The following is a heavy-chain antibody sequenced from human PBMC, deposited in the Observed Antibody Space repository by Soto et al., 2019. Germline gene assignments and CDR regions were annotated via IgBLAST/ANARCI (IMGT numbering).Heavy chain of an antibody. J-gene: IGHJ5*02. D-gene: IGHD3-10*01. CDR1: GGSISSSSYY. CDR2: IYYSGST. Sequence: SETLSLTCTVSGGSISSSSYYWGWIRQPPGKGLEWIGSIYYSGSTYYNPSLKSRVTISVDTSKNQFSLKLSSVTAADTAVYYCARPESGSYSPGWLDPWGQGTLVTVSS. V-gene: IGHV4-39*01. CDR3: ARPESGSYSPGWLDP.